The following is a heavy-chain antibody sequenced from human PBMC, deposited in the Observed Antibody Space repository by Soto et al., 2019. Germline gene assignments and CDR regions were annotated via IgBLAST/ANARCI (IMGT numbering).Heavy chain of an antibody. CDR3: TTFGNYGGNSPFDY. CDR2: IKSKTDGGTT. Sequence: EVQLVESGGGLVKPGGSLRLSCAASGFTFNNAWMNWVRQAPGKGLEWVGRIKSKTDGGTTDYAAPVKGRFTISRDDSKNTLYLQMNSLKTEDTAVYHCTTFGNYGGNSPFDYWGQGTLVTVSS. J-gene: IGHJ4*02. CDR1: GFTFNNAW. D-gene: IGHD4-17*01. V-gene: IGHV3-15*07.